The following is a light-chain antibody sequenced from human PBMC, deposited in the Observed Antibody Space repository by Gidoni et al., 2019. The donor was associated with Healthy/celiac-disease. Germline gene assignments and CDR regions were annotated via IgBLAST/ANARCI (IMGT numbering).Light chain of an antibody. Sequence: QPVLTQPTSLSASPGASARFTCTLRSGINVGTYRIYWYQQKPGNLPRYLLRYKSDSDKQQGSGVPSRFSGSKDASTNAGLLLISGLQSEDEADYYCAIWYSSIVVFGGGTKLTVL. CDR2: YKSDSDK. CDR1: SGINVGTYR. J-gene: IGLJ2*01. V-gene: IGLV5-39*01. CDR3: AIWYSSIVV.